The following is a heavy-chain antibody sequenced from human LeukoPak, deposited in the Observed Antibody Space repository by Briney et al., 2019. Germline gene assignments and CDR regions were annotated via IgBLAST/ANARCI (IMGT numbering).Heavy chain of an antibody. CDR1: VGSFSGDY. D-gene: IGHD3-10*01. Sequence: SQTLSLTCAVYVGSFSGDYWSWIRQPPRKGLEWIGEINHSGSTNYNPSLKSRVTISVDTSKNQFSLKLSSVTAADTAVYYCARSPTGDDLWGRGTLVTVSS. J-gene: IGHJ2*01. V-gene: IGHV4-34*01. CDR2: INHSGST. CDR3: ARSPTGDDL.